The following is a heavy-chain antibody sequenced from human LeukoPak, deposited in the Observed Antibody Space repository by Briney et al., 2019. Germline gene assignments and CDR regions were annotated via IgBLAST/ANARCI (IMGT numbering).Heavy chain of an antibody. Sequence: GASVKVSCKASGDSFTSYYMHWVRQAPGQGLEWLGIINPSGGSTSYAQKFQGRVTMTRDTSTSTLYMELSSLRSEDTAVYYCARGATPVAGAGPYYYYGTDVWGQGTTVTVSS. V-gene: IGHV1-46*01. J-gene: IGHJ6*02. CDR1: GDSFTSYY. D-gene: IGHD6-19*01. CDR3: ARGATPVAGAGPYYYYGTDV. CDR2: INPSGGST.